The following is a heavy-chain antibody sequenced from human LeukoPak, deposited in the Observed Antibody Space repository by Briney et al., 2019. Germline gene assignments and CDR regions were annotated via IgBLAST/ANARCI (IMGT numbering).Heavy chain of an antibody. V-gene: IGHV1-18*01. D-gene: IGHD3-10*01. CDR3: ARDRFYGSGSYYNFQGTNYFGY. CDR2: ISAYNGNT. J-gene: IGHJ4*02. CDR1: GYTFTSYG. Sequence: ASVKVSCKASGYTFTSYGISWVRQAPGQGLEWMGWISAYNGNTNYAQKLQGRVTMTSDTSTSTAYMELRSLRSDDTAVYYCARDRFYGSGSYYNFQGTNYFGYWGQGTLVTVSS.